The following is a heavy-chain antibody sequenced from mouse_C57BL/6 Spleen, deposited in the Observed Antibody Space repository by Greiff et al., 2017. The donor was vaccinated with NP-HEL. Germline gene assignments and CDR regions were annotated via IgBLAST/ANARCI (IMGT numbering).Heavy chain of an antibody. CDR1: GYTFTDYE. CDR2: IDPETGGT. V-gene: IGHV1-15*01. J-gene: IGHJ3*01. Sequence: VQLQQSGAELVRPGASVTLSCKASGYTFTDYEMHWVKQTPVHGLEWIGAIDPETGGTAYNQKFKGKAILTADKSSSTAYMELRSLTSEDSAVYYCTRSKDSSGYSAWVAYWGQGTLVTVSA. D-gene: IGHD3-2*02. CDR3: TRSKDSSGYSAWVAY.